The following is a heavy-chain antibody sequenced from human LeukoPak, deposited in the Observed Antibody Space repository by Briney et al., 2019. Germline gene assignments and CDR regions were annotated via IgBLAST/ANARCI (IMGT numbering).Heavy chain of an antibody. J-gene: IGHJ4*02. CDR1: GFTFSSYA. Sequence: GGSLRLSCAASGFTFSSYAMSWVRQAPGKGLEWVANIKQDGSEKYYVDSVKGRFTISRDNAKNSLYLQMNSLRAEDTAVYYCARDRVPPDYWGQGTLVTVSS. D-gene: IGHD3-10*01. V-gene: IGHV3-7*01. CDR3: ARDRVPPDY. CDR2: IKQDGSEK.